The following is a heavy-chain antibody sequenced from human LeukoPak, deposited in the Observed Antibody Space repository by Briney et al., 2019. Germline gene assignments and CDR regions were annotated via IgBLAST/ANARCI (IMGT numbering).Heavy chain of an antibody. CDR3: ARVAGTTVVTLAFDI. CDR1: GGSISGGGYY. V-gene: IGHV4-61*08. D-gene: IGHD4-23*01. CDR2: IYYSGST. J-gene: IGHJ3*02. Sequence: SQTLSLTCTVSGGSISGGGYYWSWIRQPPGKGLEWIGYIYYSGSTNYNPSLKSRVTISVDTSKNQFSLKLSSVTAADTAVYYCARVAGTTVVTLAFDIWGQGTMVTVSS.